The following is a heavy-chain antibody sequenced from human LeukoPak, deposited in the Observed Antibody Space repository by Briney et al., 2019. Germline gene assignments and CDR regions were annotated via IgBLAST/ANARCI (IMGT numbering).Heavy chain of an antibody. V-gene: IGHV3-15*01. Sequence: GGSLRLSCAASGFTFNNAWMSWVRQAPGKGLEWVGLIRSKTDGWTTDYAAPVKGRFTISRDDSKNTLYLQMNSLKTEDTAAYYCPTPTRSGSYSYYFDSWGQGTLVTVSS. CDR1: GFTFNNAW. CDR3: PTPTRSGSYSYYFDS. CDR2: IRSKTDGWTT. J-gene: IGHJ4*02. D-gene: IGHD3-10*01.